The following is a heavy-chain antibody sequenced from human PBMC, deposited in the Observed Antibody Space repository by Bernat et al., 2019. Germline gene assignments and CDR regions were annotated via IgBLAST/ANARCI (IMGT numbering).Heavy chain of an antibody. J-gene: IGHJ4*02. V-gene: IGHV1-18*04. CDR1: GYTFTHHG. CDR2: ISCYNGDT. D-gene: IGHD3-10*01. Sequence: QVQLVQSGAEVKNPGASVKVSCKASGYTFTHHGITWVRQAPGQGLEWMGWISCYNGDTIYAQNLQGRITMTTDTSTSTAYLELRSLTSDDTAVYYCARDFVSGSSPSGYWGQGTLVTVSS. CDR3: ARDFVSGSSPSGY.